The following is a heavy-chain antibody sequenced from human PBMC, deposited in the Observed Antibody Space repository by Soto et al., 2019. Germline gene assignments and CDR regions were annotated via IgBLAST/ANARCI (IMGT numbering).Heavy chain of an antibody. D-gene: IGHD1-7*01. CDR2: ISSSGDST. CDR1: GFTFSDYY. V-gene: IGHV3-11*06. Sequence: QVQVVESGGGLVKPGGSLRLSCAASGFTFSDYYMSWIRQAPGKGLEWVSFISSSGDSTKYADSVKGRFTISRDNAKYSLYLQFNSLRAEDPAVYYCARGGVKGTTSRGQVYNWGQGTLVTVSS. J-gene: IGHJ4*02. CDR3: ARGGVKGTTSRGQVYN.